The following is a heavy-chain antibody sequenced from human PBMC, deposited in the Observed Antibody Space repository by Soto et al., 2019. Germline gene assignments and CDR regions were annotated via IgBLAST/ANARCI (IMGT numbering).Heavy chain of an antibody. CDR2: ISTYNGNT. CDR1: GYTFTSYG. Sequence: ASVKVSCKASGYTFTSYGISLVRQAPGQGLEWMGWISTYNGNTNYAQKLQGRVTMTTDTSTNTAYMELRSLRSDDTAVYYCARIRVVIMGNWFDPWGQGTLVTVSS. V-gene: IGHV1-18*01. D-gene: IGHD3-3*01. J-gene: IGHJ5*02. CDR3: ARIRVVIMGNWFDP.